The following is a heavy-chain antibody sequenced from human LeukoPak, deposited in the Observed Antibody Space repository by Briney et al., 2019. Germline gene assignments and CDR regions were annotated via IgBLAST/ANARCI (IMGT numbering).Heavy chain of an antibody. Sequence: GGSLRLSCAASGFTFSSNYMSWARQAPGKGLEWVSVIYGSGSTYYADSVKGRFTISRDNSKNTLYLQMYSLRAGDTAVYYCARETSNYAGYWGQGTLVTVSS. CDR3: ARETSNYAGY. CDR1: GFTFSSNY. J-gene: IGHJ4*02. V-gene: IGHV3-53*01. D-gene: IGHD4-11*01. CDR2: IYGSGST.